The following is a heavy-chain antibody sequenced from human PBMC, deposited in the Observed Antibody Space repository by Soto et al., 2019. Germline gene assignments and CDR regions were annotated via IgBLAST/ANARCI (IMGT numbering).Heavy chain of an antibody. J-gene: IGHJ4*02. V-gene: IGHV3-30-3*01. CDR3: ARDRGNYLGY. D-gene: IGHD1-26*01. Sequence: PXXSLRLSFAASGFTFSSYAMHWVLQAPGKGLEWVAVISYDGSNKYYADSVKGRFTISRDNSKNTLYLQMNSLRAEDTAVYYCARDRGNYLGYWGQGTLVTVSS. CDR1: GFTFSSYA. CDR2: ISYDGSNK.